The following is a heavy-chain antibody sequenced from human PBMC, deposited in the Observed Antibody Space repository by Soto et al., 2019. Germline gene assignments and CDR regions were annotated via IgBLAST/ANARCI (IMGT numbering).Heavy chain of an antibody. V-gene: IGHV1-18*04. J-gene: IGHJ3*02. CDR3: ARDLPPPAYYYDSSGPDAFDI. CDR2: ISAYNGNT. D-gene: IGHD3-22*01. Sequence: ASVRVSCKASGYTFTSYGISWVRQAPGQGLEWMGWISAYNGNTNYAQKLQGRVTMTTDTSTSTAYMELRSLRSDDTAVYYCARDLPPPAYYYDSSGPDAFDIWGQGTMVTVSS. CDR1: GYTFTSYG.